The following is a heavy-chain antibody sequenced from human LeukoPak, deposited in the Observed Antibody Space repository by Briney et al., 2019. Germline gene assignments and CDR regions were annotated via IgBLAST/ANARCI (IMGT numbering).Heavy chain of an antibody. CDR3: AKDSDAMFRGAGEE. CDR2: ISGSGGST. CDR1: GFTFSFYA. D-gene: IGHD3-10*01. J-gene: IGHJ4*01. Sequence: GGSLRLSCAASGFTFSFYAMSWVRQAPGKGLEWLSGISGSGGSTYYADSVKGRFTISRDNSKNTLYLQMNSLRAEDTAVYYCAKDSDAMFRGAGEEWGQGTLVTVSS. V-gene: IGHV3-23*01.